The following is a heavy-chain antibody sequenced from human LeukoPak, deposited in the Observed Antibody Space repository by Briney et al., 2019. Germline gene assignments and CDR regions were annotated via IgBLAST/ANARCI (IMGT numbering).Heavy chain of an antibody. D-gene: IGHD3-10*01. CDR1: GFSFSSYW. CDR3: ARGGSYSSSWFDP. Sequence: GRSLRLSCAASGFSFSSYWIHWVRQVPGKGLVWVSRINTDGSSTDYADSVKGRFTISRDNAKNTLYLQMNSLRAEDTAVYYCARGGSYSSSWFDPWGQGTLVTVSS. CDR2: INTDGSST. V-gene: IGHV3-74*01. J-gene: IGHJ5*02.